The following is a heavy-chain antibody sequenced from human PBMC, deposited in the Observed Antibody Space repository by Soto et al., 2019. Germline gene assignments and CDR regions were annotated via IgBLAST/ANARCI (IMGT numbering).Heavy chain of an antibody. Sequence: PGGSLRLSCAASGFTFNNYAMSWVRQVPGKGLEWVSAISTSGGSTYQADSVKGRFTVSRDNSKSTLYLQMNSLRAEDTAVYYCAKDRERSCRRGSCYTLIFGGQGTPVIGYS. J-gene: IGHJ4*02. V-gene: IGHV3-23*01. CDR1: GFTFNNYA. CDR3: AKDRERSCRRGSCYTLIF. CDR2: ISTSGGST. D-gene: IGHD2-2*02.